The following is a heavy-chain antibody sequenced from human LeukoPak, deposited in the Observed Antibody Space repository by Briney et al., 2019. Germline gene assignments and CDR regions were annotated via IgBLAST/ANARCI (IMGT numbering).Heavy chain of an antibody. CDR1: GFTFSSFA. CDR2: IRDSGSST. D-gene: IGHD1-26*01. Sequence: PGGALRLSCAASGFTFSSFAMSWVRQAPGKGLEWVSAIRDSGSSTHYADSVKGRFTTPRGNSKNTLFLQMNSLRAEDTAIYYCAKYGPQDSGSSHFDYWGQGALVTVSS. CDR3: AKYGPQDSGSSHFDY. V-gene: IGHV3-23*01. J-gene: IGHJ4*02.